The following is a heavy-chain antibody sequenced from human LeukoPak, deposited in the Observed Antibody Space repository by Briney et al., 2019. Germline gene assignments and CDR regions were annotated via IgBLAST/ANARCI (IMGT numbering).Heavy chain of an antibody. CDR3: ARSPPGRTNWNYYDY. Sequence: GGSLRLSCAASGFTFSDYAMHWVRQAPGKGLEFDSVIGPIGVYTYYANSVKGRFTISRDNSKSTVSLQMGSLRDEDMAVYYCARSPPGRTNWNYYDYWGRGTLVTVSS. CDR2: IGPIGVYT. J-gene: IGHJ4*02. V-gene: IGHV3-64*01. D-gene: IGHD1-1*01. CDR1: GFTFSDYA.